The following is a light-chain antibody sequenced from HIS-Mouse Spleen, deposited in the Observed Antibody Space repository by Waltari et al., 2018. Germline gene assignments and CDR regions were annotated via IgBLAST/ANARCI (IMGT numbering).Light chain of an antibody. V-gene: IGLV1-47*01. CDR1: SSNIGSNY. CDR3: AARDDSLSGLWV. CDR2: RND. Sequence: QSVLTQPPSASGTPGQRVTISCSGSSSNIGSNYVYWYQQRPGTAPKLLIYRNDKRRSGVADRFSGSKSGTSASLAMSGLRSEDEAEDYCAARDDSLSGLWVFGGGTKLTVL. J-gene: IGLJ3*02.